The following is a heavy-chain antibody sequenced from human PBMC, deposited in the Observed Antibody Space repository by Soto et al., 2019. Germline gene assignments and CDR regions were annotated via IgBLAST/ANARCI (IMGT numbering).Heavy chain of an antibody. Sequence: SETLSLTCAVYGGSFSGYYWSWIRQPPGKGLEWIGEINHSGSTNYNPSLKSRVTISVDTTNNQFSLKLSSVTAADTAVYYCARGRAAAGNWFDPWGQGTLVTVSS. CDR1: GGSFSGYY. CDR3: ARGRAAAGNWFDP. V-gene: IGHV4-34*01. CDR2: INHSGST. D-gene: IGHD6-13*01. J-gene: IGHJ5*02.